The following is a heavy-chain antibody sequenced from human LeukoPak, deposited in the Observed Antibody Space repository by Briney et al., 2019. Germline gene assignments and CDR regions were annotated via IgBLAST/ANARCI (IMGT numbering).Heavy chain of an antibody. CDR2: ISYDGSNK. J-gene: IGHJ6*02. CDR3: ARDIEDIVVVPAATPLYYYYGMDV. V-gene: IGHV3-30-3*01. Sequence: GGSLRLSCAASGFTFSSYAMHWVRQAPGKGLEWVAVISYDGSNKYYADSVEGRFTISRDNSKNTLYLQMNSLRAEDTAVYYCARDIEDIVVVPAATPLYYYYGMDVWGQGTTVTVSS. CDR1: GFTFSSYA. D-gene: IGHD2-2*02.